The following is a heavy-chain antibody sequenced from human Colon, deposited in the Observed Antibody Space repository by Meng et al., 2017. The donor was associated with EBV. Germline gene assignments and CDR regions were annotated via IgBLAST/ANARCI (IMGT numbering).Heavy chain of an antibody. D-gene: IGHD5-24*01. Sequence: QGTVVETGAEVMKPGASVNVSCKASGDTFTYYHIHWVRQAPGQGLEWVGINNPRDGDTSYSQKLRGRVTLTRDTSTSTAYMELSSLSSGDTAVYYCARERDATYYFHNWGQGTLVTVSS. V-gene: IGHV1-46*04. CDR3: ARERDATYYFHN. CDR2: NNPRDGDT. CDR1: GDTFTYYH. J-gene: IGHJ4*02.